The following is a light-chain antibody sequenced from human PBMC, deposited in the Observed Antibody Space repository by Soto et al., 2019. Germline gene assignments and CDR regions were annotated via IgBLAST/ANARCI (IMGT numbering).Light chain of an antibody. CDR2: EVS. CDR3: NSYAGSNNFL. J-gene: IGLJ1*01. V-gene: IGLV2-8*01. Sequence: QSVLTQPPSASGSPGQSVTISCTGTSSDVGGYNYVSWYQQHPGKAPKLMIYEVSKRPSGVPDRFSGSKSGNTASLTVSGLQAEDEADYYCNSYAGSNNFLFGPGTKLTVL. CDR1: SSDVGGYNY.